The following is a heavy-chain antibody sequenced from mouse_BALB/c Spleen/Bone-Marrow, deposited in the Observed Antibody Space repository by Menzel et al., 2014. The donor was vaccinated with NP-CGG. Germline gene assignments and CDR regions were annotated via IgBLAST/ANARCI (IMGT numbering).Heavy chain of an antibody. D-gene: IGHD2-4*01. CDR1: GFSSNSYG. CDR2: ISGGGSYT. Sequence: DVMLVESGGGLVKSGGSLKLSCAASGFSSNSYGMSWVRQTPEKRLEWVATISGGGSYTFYPDSVKGRFTISRDNAKNNLYLQLSSLRSEDTALYYCARHAYYDQTEVSFVYWGQGTLVTVSA. CDR3: ARHAYYDQTEVSFVY. J-gene: IGHJ3*01. V-gene: IGHV5-9-2*01.